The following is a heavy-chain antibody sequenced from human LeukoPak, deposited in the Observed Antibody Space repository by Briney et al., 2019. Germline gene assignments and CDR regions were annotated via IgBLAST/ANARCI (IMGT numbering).Heavy chain of an antibody. J-gene: IGHJ5*02. V-gene: IGHV4-34*01. CDR1: GGSFSGYY. D-gene: IGHD3-10*01. CDR3: ARGLITMVRGVITRFDP. Sequence: SETLSLTCAVYGGSFSGYYWSWIRQPPGKGLEWIGEINHSGSTNYNPSLKSRVTISVDTSKNQFSLKLCSVTAADTAVYYCARGLITMVRGVITRFDPWGQGTLVTVSS. CDR2: INHSGST.